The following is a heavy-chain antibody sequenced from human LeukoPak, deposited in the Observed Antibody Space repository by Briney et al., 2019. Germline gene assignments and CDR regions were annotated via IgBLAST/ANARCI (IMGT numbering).Heavy chain of an antibody. J-gene: IGHJ4*02. Sequence: GGSLRLSCVASGFIFTSSDMHWVRQAPGKGLEWVAFVRYDGTNKYHADSVKGRLTISRDNSKNTMYLQMNSLRVEDTAVYYCAKVLRGVKGSDYWGQGTLVTVSS. V-gene: IGHV3-30*02. D-gene: IGHD3-10*01. CDR3: AKVLRGVKGSDY. CDR1: GFIFTSSD. CDR2: VRYDGTNK.